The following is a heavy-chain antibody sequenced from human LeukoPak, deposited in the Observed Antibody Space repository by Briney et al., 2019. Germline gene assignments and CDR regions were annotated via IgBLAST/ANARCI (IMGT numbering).Heavy chain of an antibody. CDR1: GFTFSSYA. J-gene: IGHJ5*02. V-gene: IGHV3-21*01. CDR2: ISRSSNYI. Sequence: GGSLRLSCAASGFTFSSYAMSWVRQAPGKGLEWVSSISRSSNYIYDADSVKGRFTISRDNAKNSLYLQMNSLRAEDTAVYYCARGVEMATIPNWFDPWGQGTLVTVSS. D-gene: IGHD5-24*01. CDR3: ARGVEMATIPNWFDP.